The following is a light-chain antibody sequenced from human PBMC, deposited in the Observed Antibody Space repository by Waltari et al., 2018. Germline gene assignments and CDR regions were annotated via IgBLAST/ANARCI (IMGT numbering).Light chain of an antibody. V-gene: IGKV3-15*01. J-gene: IGKJ2*01. CDR3: QQYNDWPPYT. Sequence: EVVMTQSPVTLSVSAGERATLSCRASQSVTSNLAWYQQKAGQPPRLLIYETSTRVTGVPARFSGSGSGTEFTFTISSLQSEDSAVYYCQQYNDWPPYTFGQGTKLEIK. CDR1: QSVTSN. CDR2: ETS.